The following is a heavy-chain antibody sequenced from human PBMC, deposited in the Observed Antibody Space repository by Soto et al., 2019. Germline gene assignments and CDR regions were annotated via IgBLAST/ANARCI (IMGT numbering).Heavy chain of an antibody. CDR2: ISWNSGSI. J-gene: IGHJ4*02. Sequence: EVQLVESGGGLVQPGRSLRLSCAASGFTFDDYAMHWVRHAPGKGLEWVSGISWNSGSIGYADSVKGRFTISRDNAKNSLYLQMNSLRAEDTALYYCAKSPYYDILTGYPIDYWGQGTLVTVSS. CDR3: AKSPYYDILTGYPIDY. V-gene: IGHV3-9*01. CDR1: GFTFDDYA. D-gene: IGHD3-9*01.